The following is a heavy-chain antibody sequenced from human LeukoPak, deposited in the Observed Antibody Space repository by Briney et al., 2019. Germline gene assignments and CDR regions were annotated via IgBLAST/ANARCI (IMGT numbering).Heavy chain of an antibody. J-gene: IGHJ5*02. CDR2: IYYNGDT. CDR1: GDSITGYS. Sequence: HPSETLSLTCSVSGDSITGYSWSWIRQTPGKGLEWIGYIYYNGDTHYNPSLNSRLSMSVDTPKKQFSLNLRSVTAADTAVYYCVRGPYGSSISNWFDPWGQGLLVTVSS. D-gene: IGHD3-10*01. CDR3: VRGPYGSSISNWFDP. V-gene: IGHV4-59*01.